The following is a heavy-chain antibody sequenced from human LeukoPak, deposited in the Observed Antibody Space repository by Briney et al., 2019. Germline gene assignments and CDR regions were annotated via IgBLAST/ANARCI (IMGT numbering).Heavy chain of an antibody. CDR2: IYTSGST. V-gene: IGHV4-4*07. CDR3: ARVTHSSSWYGRGVIDY. D-gene: IGHD6-13*01. CDR1: GGSISSYY. J-gene: IGHJ4*02. Sequence: PSETLSLTCTVSGGSISSYYWSWIRQPAGKGLERIGRIYTSGSTNYNPSLKSRVTISVDKSKNQFSLKLSSVTAADTAVYYCARVTHSSSWYGRGVIDYWGQGTLVTVSS.